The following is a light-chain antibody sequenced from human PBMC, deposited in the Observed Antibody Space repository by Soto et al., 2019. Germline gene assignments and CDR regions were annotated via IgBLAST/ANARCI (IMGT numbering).Light chain of an antibody. CDR3: QHYDNVSST. Sequence: DIQMTQSPSSLSSSVRDRFTITCQASQDTYNSLNWYHHKPGKAPELLFYGASNLETGVPSRFSGSGSGTVFTLTIICLQPEDTQTYYCQHYDNVSSTFGPGTKVNIK. V-gene: IGKV1-33*01. CDR1: QDTYNS. J-gene: IGKJ3*01. CDR2: GAS.